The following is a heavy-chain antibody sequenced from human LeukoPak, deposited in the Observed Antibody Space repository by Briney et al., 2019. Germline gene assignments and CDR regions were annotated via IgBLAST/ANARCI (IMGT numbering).Heavy chain of an antibody. CDR3: ARVGQYYYGSGSYYNAFDI. J-gene: IGHJ3*02. CDR2: IYSGGTT. V-gene: IGHV3-53*01. Sequence: PGGSLRLSCAASGFTVSSDYMSWVRQAPGKGLEWVSIIYSGGTTYYADSVKGRFTISRDNSKNTLFLQMNSLRAEDTAVYYCARVGQYYYGSGSYYNAFDIWGQGTMVTVSS. CDR1: GFTVSSDY. D-gene: IGHD3-10*01.